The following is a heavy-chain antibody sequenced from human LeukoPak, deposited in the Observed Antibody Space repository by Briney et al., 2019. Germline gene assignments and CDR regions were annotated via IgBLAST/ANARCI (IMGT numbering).Heavy chain of an antibody. CDR1: GFTFSSYG. CDR2: ISDSGGST. Sequence: GGSLRLSCAASGFTFSSYGMSWVRQAPGKGLEWVSVISDSGGSTYIADSVKGRFTISRDNSKNTLYLQMNSLRAEDTAVYYCAKTYYYGSGAFDYWGQGTLVTVSS. CDR3: AKTYYYGSGAFDY. D-gene: IGHD3-10*01. J-gene: IGHJ4*02. V-gene: IGHV3-23*01.